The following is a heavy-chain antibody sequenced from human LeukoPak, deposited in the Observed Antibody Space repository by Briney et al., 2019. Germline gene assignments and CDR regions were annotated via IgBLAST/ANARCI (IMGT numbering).Heavy chain of an antibody. D-gene: IGHD5-24*01. CDR1: GFTFSRYW. Sequence: GGSLRLSCAASGFTFSRYWMHWVRQAPGKGLVWVSRIKTDGSSTSYADSVKGRFTISRDNAKNTLYLQMNSPRAEDTAVYYCTRELRDDYNYDYWGQGTLVTVSS. CDR3: TRELRDDYNYDY. CDR2: IKTDGSST. V-gene: IGHV3-74*01. J-gene: IGHJ4*02.